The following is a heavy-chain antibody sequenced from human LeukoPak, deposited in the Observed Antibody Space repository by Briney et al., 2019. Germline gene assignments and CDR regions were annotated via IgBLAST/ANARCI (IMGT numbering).Heavy chain of an antibody. V-gene: IGHV4-59*08. CDR1: GGSISSYY. J-gene: IGHJ4*02. CDR2: IHHSGST. Sequence: SETLSLTCTVSGGSISSYYWSWTRQPPGKGLEWIGYIHHSGSTNHNPSLKSRVTMSVDTSKNQFSLKLSSVTAADTAVYYCARRYCSGGSCYSSFDYWGQGALVTVSP. D-gene: IGHD2-15*01. CDR3: ARRYCSGGSCYSSFDY.